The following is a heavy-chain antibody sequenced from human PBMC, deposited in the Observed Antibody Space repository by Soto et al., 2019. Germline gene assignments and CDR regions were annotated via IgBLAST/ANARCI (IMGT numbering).Heavy chain of an antibody. V-gene: IGHV3-30*18. CDR2: ISYDGSNK. Sequence: GGSLRLSCAASGFTFSSYGMHWVRQAPGKGLEWVAVISYDGSNKYYADSVKGRFTISRDNSKNTLYLQMNSLRAEDTAVYYCAKEYSSGWNDAFDIWGQGTMVTVSS. CDR1: GFTFSSYG. CDR3: AKEYSSGWNDAFDI. J-gene: IGHJ3*02. D-gene: IGHD6-19*01.